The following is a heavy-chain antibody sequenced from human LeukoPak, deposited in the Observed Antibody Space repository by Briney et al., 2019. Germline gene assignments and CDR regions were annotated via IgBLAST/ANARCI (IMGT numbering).Heavy chain of an antibody. CDR2: IRCDGSNK. CDR3: AKADQTYYYDSSGYYYPYYYYYMDV. J-gene: IGHJ6*03. D-gene: IGHD3-22*01. CDR1: GFTFSDHY. Sequence: GGSLRLSCAASGFTFSDHYMDWVRQAPGKGLEWVAFIRCDGSNKYYADSVKGRFTISRDNSKNALYLQMNSLRAEDTAVYYCAKADQTYYYDSSGYYYPYYYYYMDVWGKGTTVTVSS. V-gene: IGHV3-30*02.